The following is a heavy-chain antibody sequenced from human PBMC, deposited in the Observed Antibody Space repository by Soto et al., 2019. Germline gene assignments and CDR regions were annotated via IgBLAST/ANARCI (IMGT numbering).Heavy chain of an antibody. CDR3: ARWSYLDY. CDR2: ISGSDGKT. Sequence: GGSLRLSCAASGFIFCSYALSWVRQAPGKGLEWVSTISGSDGKTFYADSVKGRFSISRDTSQSTLYLLMNSLRADDTAMYYCARWSYLDYWGQGTRVTVSS. V-gene: IGHV3-23*01. CDR1: GFIFCSYA. J-gene: IGHJ4*02. D-gene: IGHD3-3*01.